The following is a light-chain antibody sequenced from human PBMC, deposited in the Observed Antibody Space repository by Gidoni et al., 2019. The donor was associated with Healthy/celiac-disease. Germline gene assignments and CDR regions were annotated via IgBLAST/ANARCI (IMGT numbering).Light chain of an antibody. V-gene: IGKV1-27*01. CDR1: QGISNY. CDR3: QKYNSALLT. Sequence: DIQMTQSPSSLSASVGDRVTINCRASQGISNYLTSYQQKPGKVPSRFRGSGSGTDFTLTISSLQPEDVATYYCQKYNSALLTFGGGTKVEIK. J-gene: IGKJ4*01.